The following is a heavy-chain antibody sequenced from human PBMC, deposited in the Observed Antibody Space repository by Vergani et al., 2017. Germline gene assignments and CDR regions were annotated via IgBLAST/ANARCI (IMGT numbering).Heavy chain of an antibody. CDR2: TIPIFGTA. Sequence: QVQLVQSGAEVKKPGSSVKVSCKASGGTFSSYAISWVRQAPGQGLEWMGGTIPIFGTANYAQTFQGRVTITADESTSTAYMELSSLRSEDTAVYYCAREGPGLGDYTFDYWGQGTLVTVSS. V-gene: IGHV1-69*01. D-gene: IGHD4-17*01. CDR1: GGTFSSYA. J-gene: IGHJ4*02. CDR3: AREGPGLGDYTFDY.